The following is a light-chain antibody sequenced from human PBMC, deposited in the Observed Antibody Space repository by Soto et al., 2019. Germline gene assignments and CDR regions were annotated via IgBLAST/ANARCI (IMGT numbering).Light chain of an antibody. Sequence: DIQLTQSPSIVSASLGDRVTISCRASQSVCSCLAWYQQKRGKAPKLLIYDASTLETGVPPRFSGSGFETEFTLSIDGLQSDDSAVYYCHQYNNYPSSFGRGTELEI. V-gene: IGKV1-5*01. J-gene: IGKJ2*03. CDR2: DAS. CDR3: HQYNNYPSS. CDR1: QSVCSC.